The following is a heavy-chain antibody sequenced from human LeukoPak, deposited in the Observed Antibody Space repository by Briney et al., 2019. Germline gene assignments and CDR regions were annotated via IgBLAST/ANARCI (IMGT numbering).Heavy chain of an antibody. Sequence: PGGSLRLSCAASGFTFSSYAMHWVRQAPGKGLEWVAVIWYDGSHKYYADSVKVRFTFSRDNPKNTLYLQMNSLRAEDTAVYYCARDSLASSSYLDYWGQGTLVTVSS. CDR3: ARDSLASSSYLDY. D-gene: IGHD6-6*01. V-gene: IGHV3-33*01. CDR2: IWYDGSHK. J-gene: IGHJ4*02. CDR1: GFTFSSYA.